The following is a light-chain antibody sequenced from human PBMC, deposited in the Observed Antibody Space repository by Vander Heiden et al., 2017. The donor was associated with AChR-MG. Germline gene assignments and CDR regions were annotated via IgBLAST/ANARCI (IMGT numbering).Light chain of an antibody. CDR3: QAWDSSIVI. V-gene: IGLV3-1*01. CDR1: RLGDKH. CDR2: QDN. Sequence: SYDLTQPPSVSVSPGQTASITCFGDRLGDKHASWYQQKPGPSPVLVIYQDNKRPSGIPERFSGSNSGNTATLTISGTQAMDEADYYCQAWDSSIVIFGGGTKLTVL. J-gene: IGLJ2*01.